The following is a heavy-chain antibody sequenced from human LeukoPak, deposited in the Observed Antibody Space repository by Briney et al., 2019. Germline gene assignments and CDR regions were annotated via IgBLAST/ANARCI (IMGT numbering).Heavy chain of an antibody. CDR1: GGSISSYY. D-gene: IGHD6-13*01. Sequence: SETLSLTCTVSGGSISSYYWSWIQQPPGKGLEWIGYIYYSGSTNYNPSLKSRVTISVDTSKNQFSLKLSSVTAADTAVYYCAREGIAAAGTDYYYGMDVWGKGTTVTVSS. CDR2: IYYSGST. CDR3: AREGIAAAGTDYYYGMDV. J-gene: IGHJ6*04. V-gene: IGHV4-59*01.